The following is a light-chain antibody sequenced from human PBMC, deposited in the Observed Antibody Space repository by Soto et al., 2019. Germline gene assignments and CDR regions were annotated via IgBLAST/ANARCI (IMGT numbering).Light chain of an antibody. V-gene: IGLV2-14*01. Sequence: QSAPTQPASVSGSPGQSITISCTGTSSDVGGYNFVSWYQQHPGKAPKLMIYDVSNRPSGLSNRFSGSKSGNTASLTISGLQAEDEADYYCSSYTSSSTLVFGTGTKVTVL. J-gene: IGLJ1*01. CDR1: SSDVGGYNF. CDR2: DVS. CDR3: SSYTSSSTLV.